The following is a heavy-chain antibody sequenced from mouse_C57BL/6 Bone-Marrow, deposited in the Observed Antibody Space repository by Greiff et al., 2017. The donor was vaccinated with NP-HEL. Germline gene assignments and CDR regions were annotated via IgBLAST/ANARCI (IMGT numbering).Heavy chain of an antibody. V-gene: IGHV14-4*01. J-gene: IGHJ3*01. CDR1: GFNIKDDY. CDR3: TTEGYYGSTWFAY. CDR2: IDPENGDT. D-gene: IGHD1-1*01. Sequence: EVQLVESGAELVRPGASVKLSCTASGFNIKDDYMHWVKQRPEQGLEWIGWIDPENGDTEYASKFQGKATITADTSSNTAYLQLSSLTSEDTAVYYCTTEGYYGSTWFAYWGQGTLVTVSA.